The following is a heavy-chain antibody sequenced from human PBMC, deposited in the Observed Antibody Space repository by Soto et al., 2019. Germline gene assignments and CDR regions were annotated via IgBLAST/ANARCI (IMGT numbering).Heavy chain of an antibody. CDR3: ARGGLICGTHRAYGMDV. J-gene: IGHJ6*02. CDR2: ISSSGSSI. V-gene: IGHV3-11*01. D-gene: IGHD2-8*01. Sequence: QVQLVESGGGLVKPGGSLRLSCAASGFTFSDCNMSWIRQAPGKGLEWVSYISSSGSSIYYADSVKGRFTISRDDAEKALYLQMNSLRAEDTAVYYCARGGLICGTHRAYGMDVWGPGTTVTVSS. CDR1: GFTFSDCN.